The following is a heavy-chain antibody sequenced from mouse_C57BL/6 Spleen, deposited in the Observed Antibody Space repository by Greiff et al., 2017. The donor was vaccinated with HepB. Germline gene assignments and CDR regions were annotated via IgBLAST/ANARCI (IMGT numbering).Heavy chain of an antibody. V-gene: IGHV1-76*01. CDR2: IYPGSGNT. CDR3: ARYDYDDYAMDY. CDR1: GYTFTDYY. D-gene: IGHD2-4*01. J-gene: IGHJ4*01. Sequence: VQLQQSGAELVRPGASVKLSCKASGYTFTDYYINWVKQRPGQGLEWIARIYPGSGNTYYNEKFKGKATLTAEKSSSTAYMQLSSLTSEDSAVYFCARYDYDDYAMDYWGQGTSVTVSS.